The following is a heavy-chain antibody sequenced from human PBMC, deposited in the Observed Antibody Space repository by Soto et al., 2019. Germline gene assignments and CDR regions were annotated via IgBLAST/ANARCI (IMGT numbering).Heavy chain of an antibody. D-gene: IGHD3-3*01. Sequence: PVGSLRLSCAASGFTFSSYGMHWVRQAPGKGLEWVALISYHGSNQYYADSAKGRFTISRDNSKNTLYLQMNSLRAEDTAVYYCAKPKKADFEVVISYFDYWGQGTLVTVSS. V-gene: IGHV3-30*18. CDR3: AKPKKADFEVVISYFDY. CDR1: GFTFSSYG. CDR2: ISYHGSNQ. J-gene: IGHJ4*02.